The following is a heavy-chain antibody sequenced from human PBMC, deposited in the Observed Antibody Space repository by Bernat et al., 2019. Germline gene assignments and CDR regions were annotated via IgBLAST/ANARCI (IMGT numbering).Heavy chain of an antibody. CDR3: SRTAFVFDDVFDI. J-gene: IGHJ3*02. Sequence: EVKVVESGGGLVQPGGSLRLSCEASGFSLSSYLMHWVRRAPGERLVWVSRITSDGTNKIYADSVKGRFTISRDNAKNTLYLQMNSLRAEDTAVYYCSRTAFVFDDVFDIWGQGTKVTVSS. CDR2: ITSDGTNK. V-gene: IGHV3-74*01. CDR1: GFSLSSYL. D-gene: IGHD3-16*01.